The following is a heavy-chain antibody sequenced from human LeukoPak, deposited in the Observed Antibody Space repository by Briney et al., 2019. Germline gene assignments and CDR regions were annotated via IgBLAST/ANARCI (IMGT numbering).Heavy chain of an antibody. CDR1: GYTFTSYG. Sequence: ASVKVSCKASGYTFTSYGISWVRQAPGQGLEWMGWISAYNGNTNYAQKLQGRVTMTTDTSTSTAYMELRSLRSDDTAVYYCARDFKARIAAAGRVWFDPWGQGTLVTVSS. D-gene: IGHD6-13*01. V-gene: IGHV1-18*01. J-gene: IGHJ5*02. CDR3: ARDFKARIAAAGRVWFDP. CDR2: ISAYNGNT.